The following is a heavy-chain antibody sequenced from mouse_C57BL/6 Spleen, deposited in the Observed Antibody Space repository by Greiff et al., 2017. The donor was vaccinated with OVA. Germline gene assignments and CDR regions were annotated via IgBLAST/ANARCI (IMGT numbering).Heavy chain of an antibody. CDR1: GYAFSSSW. Sequence: QVQLQQSGPELVKPGASVKISCKASGYAFSSSWMNWVKQRPGKGLEWIGRIYPGDGDTNYNGKFKGKATLTADKSSSTAYLQLSSLTSEDSAVYFGAGYPLGGSRYGDVDVWGTGTTVTVSS. D-gene: IGHD1-1*01. J-gene: IGHJ1*03. V-gene: IGHV1-82*01. CDR3: AGYPLGGSRYGDVDV. CDR2: IYPGDGDT.